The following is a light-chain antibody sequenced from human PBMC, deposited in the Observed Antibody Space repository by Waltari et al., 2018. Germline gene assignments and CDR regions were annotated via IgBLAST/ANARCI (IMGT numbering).Light chain of an antibody. CDR3: SSYAGGSSLM. J-gene: IGLJ3*02. V-gene: IGLV2-8*01. Sequence: QSALTQPPSASGSPGQSITISCTGISTDVEGYDPFFWYQQHPGKAPKLLSYEVTKRPSGVPDRFSGSKSDNTASLAVSGLQAEDEADYYCSSYAGGSSLMFGGGTKLTVL. CDR1: STDVEGYDP. CDR2: EVT.